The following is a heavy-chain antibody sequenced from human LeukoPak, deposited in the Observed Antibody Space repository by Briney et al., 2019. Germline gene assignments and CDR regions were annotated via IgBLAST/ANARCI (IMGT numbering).Heavy chain of an antibody. CDR2: AYYSGHP. J-gene: IGHJ4*02. D-gene: IGHD2-15*01. Sequence: AETLSLICSLSGGSISDNYWSCLQHPPGKGVEWIGYAYYSGHPNYNSSLKSRVTTSLETSKSQSALRLSSVTAADTAVYFCARHPFATPFDYWGPGTLVTVSS. CDR3: ARHPFATPFDY. V-gene: IGHV4-59*08. CDR1: GGSISDNY.